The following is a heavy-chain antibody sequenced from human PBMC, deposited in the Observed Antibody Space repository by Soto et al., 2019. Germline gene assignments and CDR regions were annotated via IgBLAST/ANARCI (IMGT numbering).Heavy chain of an antibody. Sequence: ASVKVSCKASGGTFSSYTISWMRQAPGQGLEWMGRIIPILGIANYAQKFQGRVTITADKSTSTAYMELSSLRSEDTAVYYCAFAEGPRFRSYYMDVWGKGTTVTVSS. CDR3: AFAEGPRFRSYYMDV. D-gene: IGHD3-10*01. CDR2: IIPILGIA. CDR1: GGTFSSYT. V-gene: IGHV1-69*02. J-gene: IGHJ6*03.